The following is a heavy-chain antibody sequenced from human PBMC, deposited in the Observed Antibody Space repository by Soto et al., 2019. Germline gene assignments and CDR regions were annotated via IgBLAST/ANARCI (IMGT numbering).Heavy chain of an antibody. Sequence: PSETLSLTCTVSGGSISSYYWSWIRQPPGKGLEWIGEINHSGSTNYNPSLKSRVTISVDTSKNQFSLKLSSVTAADTAVYYCARVPIVVVVAASYFDPWGQGTLVTVSS. CDR3: ARVPIVVVVAASYFDP. CDR2: INHSGST. CDR1: GGSISSYY. J-gene: IGHJ5*02. D-gene: IGHD2-15*01. V-gene: IGHV4-59*12.